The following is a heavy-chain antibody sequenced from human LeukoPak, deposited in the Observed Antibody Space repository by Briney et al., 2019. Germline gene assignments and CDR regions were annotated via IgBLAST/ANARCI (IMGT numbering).Heavy chain of an antibody. CDR2: MNPNSGNT. D-gene: IGHD6-6*01. CDR3: ASYSSSSLYYYYGMDV. CDR1: GYTFTSYD. J-gene: IGHJ6*02. V-gene: IGHV1-8*01. Sequence: ASVKPSCKASGYTFTSYDINWVRQATGHGLEWMGWMNPNSGNTGYAQKFQGRVTMTRNTSISTAYMELSSLRSEDTAVYYCASYSSSSLYYYYGMDVWGQGTTVTVSS.